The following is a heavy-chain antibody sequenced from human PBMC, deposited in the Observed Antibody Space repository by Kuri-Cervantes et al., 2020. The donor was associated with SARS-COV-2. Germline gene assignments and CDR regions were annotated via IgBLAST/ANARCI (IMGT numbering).Heavy chain of an antibody. CDR1: GGSISSYY. J-gene: IGHJ5*02. V-gene: IGHV4-59*12. D-gene: IGHD7-27*01. CDR2: IYYSGST. Sequence: SETLSLTCTVSGGSISSYYWSWIRQPPGKGLEWIGYIYYSGSTNYNPSPKSRVTISVDTSKNQFSLKLSSVTAADTAVYYCASLRTGEGPLLDLWGQGTLVTVSS. CDR3: ASLRTGEGPLLDL.